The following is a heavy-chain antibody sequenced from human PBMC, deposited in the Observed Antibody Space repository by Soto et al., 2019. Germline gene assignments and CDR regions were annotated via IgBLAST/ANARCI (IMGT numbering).Heavy chain of an antibody. D-gene: IGHD7-27*01. CDR1: GFTVSSNY. CDR2: IYSGGST. CDR3: ARDWGPLTGEAATYCSYHRAV. J-gene: IGHJ6*03. V-gene: IGHV3-66*01. Sequence: EVQLVESGGGLVQPGGSLRLSCAASGFTVSSNYMSWVRQAPGKGLEWVSAIYSGGSTYYAESVKGRFIISRDNSKNTMYLQTNRLRAEDTAVYYCARDWGPLTGEAATYCSYHRAVWGKGTTVTVSS.